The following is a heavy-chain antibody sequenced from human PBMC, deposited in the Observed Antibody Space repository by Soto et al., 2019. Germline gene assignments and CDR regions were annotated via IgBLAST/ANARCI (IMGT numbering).Heavy chain of an antibody. J-gene: IGHJ4*02. D-gene: IGHD4-17*01. CDR3: ARVPYGDSYYFDY. CDR1: GGSISSGGYS. CDR2: IYHSGST. V-gene: IGHV4-30-2*01. Sequence: PSETLSLTCAVSGGSISSGGYSWSWIRQPPGKGLEWIGYIYHSGSTYYNPSLKSRVTISVDRSKSQFSLKLSSVTAADTAVYYCARVPYGDSYYFDYWGQGTLVTVS.